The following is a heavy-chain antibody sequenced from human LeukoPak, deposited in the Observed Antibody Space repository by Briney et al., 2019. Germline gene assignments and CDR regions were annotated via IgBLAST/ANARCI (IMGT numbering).Heavy chain of an antibody. CDR3: ARVVAAAGTDDY. CDR1: GGSFSGYY. CDR2: INHSGST. Sequence: EPSETLSLTCAVYGGSFSGYYWSWIRQPPGKGLEWIGEINHSGSTNYNPSLKSRVTISVDTSKNQFSLKLSSVTAADTAVYYCARVVAAAGTDDYWGQGTLVTVSS. D-gene: IGHD6-13*01. J-gene: IGHJ4*02. V-gene: IGHV4-34*01.